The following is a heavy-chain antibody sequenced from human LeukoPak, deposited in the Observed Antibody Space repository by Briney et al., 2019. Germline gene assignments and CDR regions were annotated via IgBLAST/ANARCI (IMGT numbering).Heavy chain of an antibody. J-gene: IGHJ1*01. V-gene: IGHV4-59*01. CDR2: IYCSGST. CDR1: GGSISSYY. CDR3: ARGVSYYDSSGYKH. Sequence: SETLSLTCTVSGGSISSYYWSWIRQPPGKGLEWIGYIYCSGSTNYNPSLKSRVTISVDTSKNQFSLKLSSVTAADTAVYYCARGVSYYDSSGYKHWGQGTLVIVSS. D-gene: IGHD3-22*01.